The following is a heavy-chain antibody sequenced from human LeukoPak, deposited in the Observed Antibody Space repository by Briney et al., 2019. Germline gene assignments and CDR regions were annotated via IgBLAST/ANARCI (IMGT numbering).Heavy chain of an antibody. D-gene: IGHD1-26*01. J-gene: IGHJ6*02. CDR3: ARDGNYYGMDV. V-gene: IGHV4-61*08. CDR2: IYYSGST. Sequence: SETLSLTCTVSGGSISSGDYYWSWIRQPPGKGLEWIGYIYYSGSTYYNPSLKSRVTISVDTSKNQFSLKLSSVTAADTAVYYCARDGNYYGMDVWGQGTTVTVSS. CDR1: GGSISSGDYY.